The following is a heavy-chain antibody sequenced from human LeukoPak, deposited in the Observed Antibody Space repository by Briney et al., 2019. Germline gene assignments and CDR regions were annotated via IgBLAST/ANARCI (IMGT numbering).Heavy chain of an antibody. CDR3: ARHVDTAMVDY. J-gene: IGHJ4*02. CDR1: GGSISISSYY. V-gene: IGHV4-61*05. D-gene: IGHD5-18*01. Sequence: PSETLSLTCTVSGGSISISSYYWSWIRQSPGKGLEWIGYVFYSGKTDYSPSLRSRVSISVDTSKNQFSLKLSSVTAADTAVYYCARHVDTAMVDYWGQGTLVTVSS. CDR2: VFYSGKT.